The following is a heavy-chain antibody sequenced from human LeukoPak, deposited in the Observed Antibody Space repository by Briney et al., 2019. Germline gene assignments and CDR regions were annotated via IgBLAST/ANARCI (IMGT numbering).Heavy chain of an antibody. Sequence: SETLSLTCTVSGGSISSYYWSWIRQPAGKGLEWIGYIYTVVTTNYNPSLKSRVTISVDTSKNQFSLKLSSLTAADTAVYYCARVGTYGSGSYLSWLDYWGQGTLVTVSS. D-gene: IGHD3-10*01. CDR2: IYTVVTT. CDR1: GGSISSYY. J-gene: IGHJ4*02. CDR3: ARVGTYGSGSYLSWLDY. V-gene: IGHV4-59*01.